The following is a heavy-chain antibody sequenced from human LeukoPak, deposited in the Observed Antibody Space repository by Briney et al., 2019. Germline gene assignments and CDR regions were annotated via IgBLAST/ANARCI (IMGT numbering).Heavy chain of an antibody. CDR2: IRTKADSYAT. Sequence: PGGSLRLSCAASGFTFSGSTMHWVRQASGKGLEWVGRIRTKADSYATVYAASVKGRFTISRDDSKNTAYLQMNSLKTEDTAVYYCTRPAVGAVAGRDVWGKGTTVTVSS. D-gene: IGHD6-19*01. CDR1: GFTFSGST. J-gene: IGHJ6*04. CDR3: TRPAVGAVAGRDV. V-gene: IGHV3-73*01.